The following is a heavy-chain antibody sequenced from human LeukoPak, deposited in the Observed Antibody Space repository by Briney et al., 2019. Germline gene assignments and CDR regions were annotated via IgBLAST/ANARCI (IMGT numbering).Heavy chain of an antibody. J-gene: IGHJ5*02. CDR1: GGSISSGGYS. CDR3: ARGPYYDILTGYYTGRRVMGNWFDP. D-gene: IGHD3-9*01. Sequence: SQTLSLTCAVSGGSISSGGYSWSWIRQPPGKGLEWIGYIYHSGSTYYNPSLKSRVTISVDRSKNQFSLKLSSVTAADTAVYYCARGPYYDILTGYYTGRRVMGNWFDPWSQGTLVTVSS. CDR2: IYHSGST. V-gene: IGHV4-30-2*01.